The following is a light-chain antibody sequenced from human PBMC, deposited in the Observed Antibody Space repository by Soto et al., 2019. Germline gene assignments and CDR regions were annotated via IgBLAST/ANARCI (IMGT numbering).Light chain of an antibody. J-gene: IGKJ4*01. V-gene: IGKV3-20*01. Sequence: EIVLTKVPGALSLSPGERVTLSCRASQTVSNTYLAWYQQKSGQAPKFLIYVASNKATGIPDRFSGSGSGTDFTLTISRREPEDFAVYYCQQYGALPPTFGGGTKVEIK. CDR3: QQYGALPPT. CDR2: VAS. CDR1: QTVSNTY.